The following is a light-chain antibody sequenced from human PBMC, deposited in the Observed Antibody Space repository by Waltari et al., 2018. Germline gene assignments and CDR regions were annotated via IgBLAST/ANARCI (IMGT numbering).Light chain of an antibody. CDR1: QSIFDSSNNKTY. J-gene: IGKJ4*02. V-gene: IGKV4-1*01. CDR2: WAS. CDR3: HQYYGAPLS. Sequence: DIVMTQSPDSLAVSLGERATINCKSSQSIFDSSNNKTYLAWYQPKPGQPPKLLIYWASTRESGVPDRFSGSGSGTDFTLTINSLQAEDVAVYYCHQYYGAPLSFGGGTKVEIK.